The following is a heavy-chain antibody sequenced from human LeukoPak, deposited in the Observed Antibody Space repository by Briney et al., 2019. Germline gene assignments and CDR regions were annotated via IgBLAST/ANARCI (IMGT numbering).Heavy chain of an antibody. CDR3: ARRGTGGRSVDC. V-gene: IGHV4-39*01. J-gene: IGHJ4*02. CDR2: IYSTGST. D-gene: IGHD1-1*01. CDR1: GGSISSSSFY. Sequence: SETLSLTCTVSGGSISSSSFYWGWIRQPLRKGLEWIGTIYSTGSTYHNPSLKSRVTISVDTSKNQFSLRLSSVTAADTAVYYCARRGTGGRSVDCWGQGTLVTVSS.